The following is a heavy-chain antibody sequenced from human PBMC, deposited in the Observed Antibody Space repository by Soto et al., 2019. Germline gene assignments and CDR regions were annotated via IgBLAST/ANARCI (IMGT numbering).Heavy chain of an antibody. CDR1: GGSFSGYY. CDR3: ARANTMVRGVIIDDY. Sequence: PSETLSLTCAVYGGSFSGYYWSWIRQPPGKGLEWIGEINHSGSTNYNPSLKSRVTISVDTSKNQFSLKLSSVTAADTAVYYCARANTMVRGVIIDDYWGHGTLVTVSS. CDR2: INHSGST. J-gene: IGHJ4*01. V-gene: IGHV4-34*01. D-gene: IGHD3-10*01.